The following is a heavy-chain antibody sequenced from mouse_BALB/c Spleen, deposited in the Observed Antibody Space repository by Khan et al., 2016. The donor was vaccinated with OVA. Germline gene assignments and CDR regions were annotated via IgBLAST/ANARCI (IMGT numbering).Heavy chain of an antibody. D-gene: IGHD1-1*01. Sequence: VQLQQSGPGLVKPSQTVSLTCTVTGISITTGNYRWSWIRQFPGNKLEWIGNIYYSGTITYNPSLTSRTTITRDTSKSQVFLEMNSLTAEDTATYFCARDYGSLYWYFDVWGAGTTVTVSS. J-gene: IGHJ1*01. CDR2: IYYSGTI. V-gene: IGHV3-5*02. CDR1: GISITTGNYR. CDR3: ARDYGSLYWYFDV.